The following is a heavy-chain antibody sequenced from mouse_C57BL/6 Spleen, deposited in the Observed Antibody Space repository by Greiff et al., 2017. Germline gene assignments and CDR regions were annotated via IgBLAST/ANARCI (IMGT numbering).Heavy chain of an antibody. Sequence: QAQLQQSGAELMKPGASVKLSCKATGYTFTGYWIEWVKQRPGHGLEWIGEILPGSGSTNYNEKFKGKATFTADTSSNTAYMQLSSLTTEDSAIYYCARIRYLGLLRSYFDYWGQGTTLTVSS. CDR1: GYTFTGYW. V-gene: IGHV1-9*01. CDR3: ARIRYLGLLRSYFDY. D-gene: IGHD1-1*01. CDR2: ILPGSGST. J-gene: IGHJ2*01.